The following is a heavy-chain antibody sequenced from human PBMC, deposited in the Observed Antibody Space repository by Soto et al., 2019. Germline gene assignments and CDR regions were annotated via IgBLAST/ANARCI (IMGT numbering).Heavy chain of an antibody. CDR1: GGTFSSYA. CDR3: ARDGIAAAGTEGFDY. D-gene: IGHD6-13*01. Sequence: SVKVSCKASGGTFSSYAISWVRQAPGQGLEWMGGIIPIFGTANYAQKFQGRVTITADESTSTAYMELSSLRSEDTAVYYCARDGIAAAGTEGFDYWGQGTLVTVSS. J-gene: IGHJ4*02. V-gene: IGHV1-69*13. CDR2: IIPIFGTA.